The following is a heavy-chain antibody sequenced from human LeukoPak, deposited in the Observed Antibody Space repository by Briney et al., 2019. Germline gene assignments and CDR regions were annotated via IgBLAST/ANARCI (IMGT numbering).Heavy chain of an antibody. CDR1: GFIFSDFY. D-gene: IGHD7-27*01. V-gene: IGHV3-11*03. CDR2: ISPDGSYT. CDR3: TGISFDY. Sequence: GGSLRLSCAGSGFIFSDFYINWIRQSPGKGLEWLAYISPDGSYTTYGDSVKGRFVISRDNAKNSVSLQMNSLRVEDTAVYYCTGISFDYWGQGILVTVSS. J-gene: IGHJ4*02.